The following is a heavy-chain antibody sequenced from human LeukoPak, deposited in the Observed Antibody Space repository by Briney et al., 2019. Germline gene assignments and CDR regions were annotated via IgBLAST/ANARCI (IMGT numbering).Heavy chain of an antibody. CDR3: ARGPQVGAFDL. V-gene: IGHV1-69*13. J-gene: IGHJ3*01. CDR1: GGTISNYV. CDR2: IIPIFTTA. Sequence: SVKVSCKAAGGTISNYVISWVRQAPGQGLEWMGGIIPIFTTANYAQKFQGRVTITADESTSTAYMELSSLRSEDTAVYYCARGPQVGAFDLWGQGTMVTVSS. D-gene: IGHD1-26*01.